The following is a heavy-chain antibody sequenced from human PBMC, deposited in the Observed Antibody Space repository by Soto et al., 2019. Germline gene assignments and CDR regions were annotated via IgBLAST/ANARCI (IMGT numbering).Heavy chain of an antibody. Sequence: ASVKVSCKASGYTFTDYAMHWVRQAPGQRLEWMGWISTGNGNTKYSQKFQGRVTITRDTSATTAYMELSSLRSEDTAVYYCAKGSQMWTPDYCGQGSLV. J-gene: IGHJ4*02. CDR2: ISTGNGNT. CDR3: AKGSQMWTPDY. D-gene: IGHD2-21*01. CDR1: GYTFTDYA. V-gene: IGHV1-3*04.